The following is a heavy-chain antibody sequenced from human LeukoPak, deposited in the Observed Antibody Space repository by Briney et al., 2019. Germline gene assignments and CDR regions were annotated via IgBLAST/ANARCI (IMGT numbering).Heavy chain of an antibody. Sequence: GASVKVSCKASGYTFTSYDINWVRQATGQGLEWMGWMNPNSGNTGYAQKFQGRVTMTRNTSISTAYMELSSLRSEDTAVYYCARSSSYCGGGCYSKWGQGTLVTVSS. D-gene: IGHD2-21*02. CDR2: MNPNSGNT. J-gene: IGHJ4*02. CDR3: ARSSSYCGGGCYSK. V-gene: IGHV1-8*01. CDR1: GYTFTSYD.